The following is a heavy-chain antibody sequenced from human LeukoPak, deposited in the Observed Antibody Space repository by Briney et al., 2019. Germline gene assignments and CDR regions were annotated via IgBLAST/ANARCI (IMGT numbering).Heavy chain of an antibody. J-gene: IGHJ4*03. Sequence: GASVKVSCKASGYTFTSYYIHWVRQAPGQGLEWMGIIRPSGGRASYPQNFQGRVTMTMDMSASTVHMELSSLTSEDTAMYYCAREPPESFRFDYWGRGTTVTVSS. CDR3: AREPPESFRFDY. V-gene: IGHV1-46*01. CDR1: GYTFTSYY. CDR2: IRPSGGRA. D-gene: IGHD3-16*02.